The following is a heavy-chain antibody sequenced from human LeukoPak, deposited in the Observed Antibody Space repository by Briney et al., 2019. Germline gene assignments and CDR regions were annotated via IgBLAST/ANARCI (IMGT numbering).Heavy chain of an antibody. D-gene: IGHD2-2*01. CDR3: ARDSVPAAANSYNWFDP. CDR2: INPNSGAT. Sequence: ASVKVSCKASGYTFTGYHMHWVRQAPGQGLEWMGWINPNSGATNYAQQFQGRVTMTRDTSISTAYMELSRLRSDDTAVYYCARDSVPAAANSYNWFDPWGQGTLVTVSS. CDR1: GYTFTGYH. J-gene: IGHJ5*02. V-gene: IGHV1-2*02.